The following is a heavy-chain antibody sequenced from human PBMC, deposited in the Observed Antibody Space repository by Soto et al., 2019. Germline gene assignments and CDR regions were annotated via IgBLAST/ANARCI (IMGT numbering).Heavy chain of an antibody. CDR2: IYYSGST. V-gene: IGHV4-59*01. J-gene: IGHJ4*02. CDR3: ASGHSGDFWSGYLFHFDY. Sequence: SETLSLTCTVSGGSISSYYWSWIRQPPGKGLEWIGYIYYSGSTNYNPSLKSRVTISVDTSKNQFSLKLSSVTAADTAVYYCASGHSGDFWSGYLFHFDYWGQGTLVTVFS. D-gene: IGHD3-3*01. CDR1: GGSISSYY.